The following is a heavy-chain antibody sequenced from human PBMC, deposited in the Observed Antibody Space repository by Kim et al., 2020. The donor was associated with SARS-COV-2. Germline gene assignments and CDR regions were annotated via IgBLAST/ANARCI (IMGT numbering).Heavy chain of an antibody. CDR3: AGGPDTAKTGY. V-gene: IGHV4-39*01. J-gene: IGHJ4*02. CDR1: GASISGSNYY. D-gene: IGHD5-18*01. Sequence: SETLSLTCTVSGASISGSNYYWSWIRQPPGKGLEWIGGVHYSGYTYDNPSLKSRVTISVDASKNQFSLRLSSLTAADTAVYYCAGGPDTAKTGYWGQGTLVTLSS. CDR2: VHYSGYT.